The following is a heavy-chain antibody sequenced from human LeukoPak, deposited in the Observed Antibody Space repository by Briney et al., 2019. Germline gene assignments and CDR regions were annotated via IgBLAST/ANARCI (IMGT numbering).Heavy chain of an antibody. CDR2: IYYSGST. CDR3: ARHGDYPHYYYYMDV. V-gene: IGHV4-39*01. D-gene: IGHD4-17*01. J-gene: IGHJ6*03. CDR1: GGSISSSSYY. Sequence: SETLSLTCTVSGGSISSSSYYWGWIRQPPGKGLEWIGSIYYSGSTYYNPSLKSRVTISVDTSKNQFSLKLSSVTAADTAVYYCARHGDYPHYYYYMDVWGKGTTVTVSS.